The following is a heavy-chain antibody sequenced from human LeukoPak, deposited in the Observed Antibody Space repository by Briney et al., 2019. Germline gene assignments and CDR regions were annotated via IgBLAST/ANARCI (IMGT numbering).Heavy chain of an antibody. CDR1: GFTVSSNY. Sequence: PGGSLRLSCAASGFTVSSNYMSWVRQAPGKGLEWVSVFYSGGSTYYADSVKGRFTISRDNSKNTLYLQMNSLRAEDTAVYYCARGPPAATVTTSYYYGMDVWGQGTTVTVSS. CDR3: ARGPPAATVTTSYYYGMDV. J-gene: IGHJ6*02. CDR2: FYSGGST. D-gene: IGHD4-17*01. V-gene: IGHV3-66*01.